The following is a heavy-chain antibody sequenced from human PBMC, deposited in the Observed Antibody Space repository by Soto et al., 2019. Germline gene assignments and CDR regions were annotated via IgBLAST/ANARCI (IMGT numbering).Heavy chain of an antibody. Sequence: GGSLRLSCAASGFTFSDHYMDWVRQAPGKGLEWVGRTRNKANSYTTEYAASVKGRFTISRDDSKNSLYLQMNSLKTEDTAVYYCARDFSHAVTKADAFDIWGQGTMVTVSS. V-gene: IGHV3-72*01. D-gene: IGHD4-17*01. CDR3: ARDFSHAVTKADAFDI. J-gene: IGHJ3*02. CDR1: GFTFSDHY. CDR2: TRNKANSYTT.